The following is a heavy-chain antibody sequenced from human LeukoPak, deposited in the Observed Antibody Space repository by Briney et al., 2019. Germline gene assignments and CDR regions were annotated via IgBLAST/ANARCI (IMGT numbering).Heavy chain of an antibody. D-gene: IGHD6-13*01. Sequence: SETLSLTCTVSGGSISSYYWSWIRQPPGKGLEWIGYIYYSGSTNYNPSLKSRVTISVDTSKNQFSLKLSSVTAADTAVYYCARDDWGSSWYGGAFDIWGQGTMVTVSS. V-gene: IGHV4-59*01. CDR1: GGSISSYY. CDR2: IYYSGST. CDR3: ARDDWGSSWYGGAFDI. J-gene: IGHJ3*02.